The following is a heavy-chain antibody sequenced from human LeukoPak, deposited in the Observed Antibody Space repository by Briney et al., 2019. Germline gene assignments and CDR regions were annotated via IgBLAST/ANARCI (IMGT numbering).Heavy chain of an antibody. CDR1: GGSISSYY. CDR3: ARHEVSSLAGRYYYYYGMDV. D-gene: IGHD3-10*01. V-gene: IGHV4-59*08. CDR2: IYYSGST. J-gene: IGHJ6*02. Sequence: SETLSLTCTVSGGSISSYYWSWIRQPPGKGLEWIGYIYYSGSTNYNPSLKSRVTISVDTSKNQFSLKLSSVTAADTAVYYCARHEVSSLAGRYYYYYGMDVWGQGTTVSVSS.